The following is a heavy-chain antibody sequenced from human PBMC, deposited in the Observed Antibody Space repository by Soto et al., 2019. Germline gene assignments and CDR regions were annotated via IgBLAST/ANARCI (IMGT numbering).Heavy chain of an antibody. CDR1: GGSFSGYY. J-gene: IGHJ4*02. CDR3: ARASRDYRITMVRGTYYFDY. D-gene: IGHD3-10*01. V-gene: IGHV4-34*01. CDR2: INHSGST. Sequence: SETLSLTCAVYGGSFSGYYWSWIRQPPGKGLEWIGEINHSGSTNYNPSLKSRVTISVDTSKNQFSLKLSSVTAADTAVYYCARASRDYRITMVRGTYYFDYWGQGTLVTVS.